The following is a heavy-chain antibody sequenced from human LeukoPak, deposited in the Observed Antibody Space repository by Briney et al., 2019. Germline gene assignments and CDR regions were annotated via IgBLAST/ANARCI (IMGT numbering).Heavy chain of an antibody. CDR2: INHSGST. V-gene: IGHV4-34*01. CDR1: GGSFSGYY. J-gene: IGHJ3*02. Sequence: SETLSLTCAVYGGSFSGYYWSWIRQPPGKGLEWIGEINHSGSTNYNPSLKSRVTISVDTSKNQFSLKLSSVTAADTAVYSCARNFRRSRNPRDDAFDIWGQGTMVTVSS. D-gene: IGHD1-14*01. CDR3: ARNFRRSRNPRDDAFDI.